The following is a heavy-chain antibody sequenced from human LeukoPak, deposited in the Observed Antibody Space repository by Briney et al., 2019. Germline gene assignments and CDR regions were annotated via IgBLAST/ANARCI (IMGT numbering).Heavy chain of an antibody. Sequence: SQTLSLTCTVSGGCISGGNYYWSWVRPPPGSGLEWGGYIYYNGRTTNNPSLKSRVTISVDTSKNQVSLKLSSVTAADTAVYDCARVPPYYCDYDGRHAFDIWGQGTMVTVSS. CDR2: IYYNGRT. CDR3: ARVPPYYCDYDGRHAFDI. D-gene: IGHD4-17*01. CDR1: GGCISGGNYY. J-gene: IGHJ3*02. V-gene: IGHV4-30-4*01.